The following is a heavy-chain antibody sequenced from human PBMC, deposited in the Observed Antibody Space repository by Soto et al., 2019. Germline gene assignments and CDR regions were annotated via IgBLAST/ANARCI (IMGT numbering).Heavy chain of an antibody. Sequence: QVQLVQSGAEVKKPGSSVKVSCKTSGGTFRTSAISWVRQAPGQGLEWMGGIMPVFSTPDYAQKFQGRVTITADESTVIDYMELSSVRSEDTAVYYCARDKDRQQLGGNYYYIMDVWGQGTTVTVSS. V-gene: IGHV1-69*12. CDR2: IMPVFSTP. D-gene: IGHD3-3*02. J-gene: IGHJ6*01. CDR3: ARDKDRQQLGGNYYYIMDV. CDR1: GGTFRTSA.